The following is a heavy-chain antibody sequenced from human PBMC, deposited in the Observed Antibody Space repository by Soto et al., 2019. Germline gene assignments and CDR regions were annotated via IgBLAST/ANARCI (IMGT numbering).Heavy chain of an antibody. CDR1: GFTFSSYG. J-gene: IGHJ4*02. CDR3: ARDLSYCSGGSCYTPSGLDY. Sequence: PGGSLRLSCAASGFTFSSYGMHWVRQAPGKGLEWVAVIWYDGSNKYNADSVKGRITISRDNSKNTLYLQMNSLRAEDTAVYYCARDLSYCSGGSCYTPSGLDYWGQGTLVTVSS. V-gene: IGHV3-33*01. CDR2: IWYDGSNK. D-gene: IGHD2-15*01.